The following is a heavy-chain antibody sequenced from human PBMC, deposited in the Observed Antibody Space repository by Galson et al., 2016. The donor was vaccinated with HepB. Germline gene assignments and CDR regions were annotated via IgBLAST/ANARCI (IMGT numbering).Heavy chain of an antibody. CDR2: ISGSGGTT. J-gene: IGHJ1*01. D-gene: IGHD2-15*01. CDR1: GFTSNSYA. CDR3: AKGAYSLPENFQH. V-gene: IGHV3-23*01. Sequence: SLRLSCAASGFTSNSYAMNWVRQPPGKGLEWVSSISGSGGTTYYADSLKGRFTISRDNSKSTLYLQMNSLRAEDTAVYYCAKGAYSLPENFQHWGQGTLVTVSS.